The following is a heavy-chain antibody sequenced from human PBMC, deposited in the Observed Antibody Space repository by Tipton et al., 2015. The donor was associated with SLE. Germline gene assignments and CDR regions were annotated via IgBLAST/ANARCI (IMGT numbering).Heavy chain of an antibody. Sequence: TLSLTCTVSGGSVSSGSYYWSWTRQPPGQGLEWIGYIYYSGSTNYNPSLKSRVTISVDTSKNQFSLKLSSVTAADTAVYYCAAQRADSSSYDAFDIWGQGTMVTVSS. J-gene: IGHJ3*02. CDR2: IYYSGST. CDR1: GGSVSSGSYY. CDR3: AAQRADSSSYDAFDI. D-gene: IGHD6-13*01. V-gene: IGHV4-61*01.